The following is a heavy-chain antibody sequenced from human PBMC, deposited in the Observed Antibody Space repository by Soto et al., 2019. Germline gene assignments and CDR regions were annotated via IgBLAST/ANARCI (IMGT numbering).Heavy chain of an antibody. CDR3: AKHNTGITVAGYVSFDR. CDR2: IYYSGSS. D-gene: IGHD6-19*01. Sequence: QLQLQESGPGLVKPSETLSLTCTVSGASISSTNYYWDWLRQSPGEGLEWIGGIYYSGSSYYSPSIKSRLTISVDTSKNQFSLRLTSVTAADTALYYCAKHNTGITVAGYVSFDRWGQGTLVTVSS. J-gene: IGHJ4*02. CDR1: GASISSTNYY. V-gene: IGHV4-39*01.